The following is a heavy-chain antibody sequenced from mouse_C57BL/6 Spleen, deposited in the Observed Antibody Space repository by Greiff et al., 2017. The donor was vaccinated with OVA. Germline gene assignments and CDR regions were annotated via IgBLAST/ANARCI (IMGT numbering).Heavy chain of an antibody. Sequence: VQLKESGPELVKPGASVKISCKASGYSFTGYYMNWVKQSPEKSLEWIGEINPSTGGTTYNQKFKAKATLTVDKSSSTAYMQLKSLTSEDSAVYYCARGYYGSRDYFDYWGQGTTLTVSS. CDR3: ARGYYGSRDYFDY. V-gene: IGHV1-42*01. J-gene: IGHJ2*01. CDR2: INPSTGGT. CDR1: GYSFTGYY. D-gene: IGHD1-1*01.